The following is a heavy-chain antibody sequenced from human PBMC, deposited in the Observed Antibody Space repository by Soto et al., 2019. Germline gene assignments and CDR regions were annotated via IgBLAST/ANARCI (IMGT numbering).Heavy chain of an antibody. Sequence: GESLKISCKASGYSFASYWIGWVRQMPGKGLEWMGIIYPGDSDTNYSPSFQGHVTISADKSISTAYLQWSSLKASDTAMYYCARGGAAVVYYYGMDVWGQGTTVTVSS. V-gene: IGHV5-51*01. CDR3: ARGGAAVVYYYGMDV. J-gene: IGHJ6*02. D-gene: IGHD6-13*01. CDR2: IYPGDSDT. CDR1: GYSFASYW.